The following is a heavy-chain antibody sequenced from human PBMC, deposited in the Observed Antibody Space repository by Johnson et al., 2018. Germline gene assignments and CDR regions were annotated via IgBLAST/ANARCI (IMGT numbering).Heavy chain of an antibody. CDR1: GFTFDDYS. Sequence: VQLVESGGGLVQPGRFLRLSCAASGFTFDDYSMHWVRQAPGKGLEWVAVIWYDGSNKYYADSVKGRFTISRDTSKNTLYLQMNSLSAEDTAVYYCARRAYYYDSSGYYQTHDAFDIWGQGTMVTVSS. CDR3: ARRAYYYDSSGYYQTHDAFDI. V-gene: IGHV3-33*08. CDR2: IWYDGSNK. J-gene: IGHJ3*02. D-gene: IGHD3-22*01.